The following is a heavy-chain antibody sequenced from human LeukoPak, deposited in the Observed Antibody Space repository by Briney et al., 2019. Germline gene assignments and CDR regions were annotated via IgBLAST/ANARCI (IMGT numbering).Heavy chain of an antibody. Sequence: SVKVSCKASGGTFSSYAISWVRQAPGQGLEWMGRIIPILGIANYAQKFQGRVTITADKSTSTAYMELSSLRSEDTAVYYCAREGSDNNFDYWGQGTLVTVSS. CDR1: GGTFSSYA. J-gene: IGHJ4*02. CDR2: IIPILGIA. D-gene: IGHD2/OR15-2a*01. V-gene: IGHV1-69*04. CDR3: AREGSDNNFDY.